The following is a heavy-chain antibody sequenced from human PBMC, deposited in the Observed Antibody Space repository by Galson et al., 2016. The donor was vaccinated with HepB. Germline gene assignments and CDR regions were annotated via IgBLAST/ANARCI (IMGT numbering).Heavy chain of an antibody. CDR2: ISWDGRSP. D-gene: IGHD3-10*01. CDR3: GKDWGSLWESSGEGMDV. CDR1: GFTFDDYT. V-gene: IGHV3-43*01. J-gene: IGHJ6*02. Sequence: SLRLSCAASGFTFDDYTMHWVRQVPGKGLEWVALISWDGRSPDYADSVRGRFTISRDNRQSILYLQMNSLTTEDTALYYCGKDWGSLWESSGEGMDVWGQGTAVIVSS.